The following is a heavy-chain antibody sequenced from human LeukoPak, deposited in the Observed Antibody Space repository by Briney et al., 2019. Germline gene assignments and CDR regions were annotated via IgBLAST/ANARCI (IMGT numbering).Heavy chain of an antibody. D-gene: IGHD3-16*02. J-gene: IGHJ4*02. CDR3: VGSTYVRGSYRYDY. Sequence: SETLSLTCTLSDGSISSYYWSWIRQPPGKGLEWIGYIYYSGSTNYNPSLKSRVTISVDTSKNQFSLKLSSVTAADTAVYYCVGSTYVRGSYRYDYWGQGTLVTVSS. CDR2: IYYSGST. CDR1: DGSISSYY. V-gene: IGHV4-59*01.